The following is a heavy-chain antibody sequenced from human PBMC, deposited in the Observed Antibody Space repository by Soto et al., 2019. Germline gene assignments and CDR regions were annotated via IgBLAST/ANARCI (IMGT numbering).Heavy chain of an antibody. CDR3: VRGRSDSLMDV. V-gene: IGHV3-7*01. CDR2: IKADGSEK. CDR1: GFTFSNHW. J-gene: IGHJ6*02. Sequence: GGSLRLSCVGSGFTFSNHWVNWVRQAPGQGLEWVANIKADGSEKYYVDSVKGRFTISRDNAKNSLYLQMNSLRDDDTAVYFCVRGRSDSLMDVWGQGTTVTVSS.